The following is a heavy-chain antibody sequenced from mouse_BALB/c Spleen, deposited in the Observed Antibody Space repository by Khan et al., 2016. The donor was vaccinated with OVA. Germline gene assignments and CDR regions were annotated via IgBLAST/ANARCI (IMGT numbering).Heavy chain of an antibody. CDR1: GYTFTNYG. V-gene: IGHV9-3-1*01. J-gene: IGHJ4*01. Sequence: QIQLVQSGPELKKPGETVKISCKASGYTFTNYGMNWVHQSPGKALKWMGWINTYTGEPTYADDFKGRFAFSLETSANTAYLQINNLKNEDTATYFCARPPYFSYTLDHWGQGTSVTVSS. D-gene: IGHD2-10*01. CDR2: INTYTGEP. CDR3: ARPPYFSYTLDH.